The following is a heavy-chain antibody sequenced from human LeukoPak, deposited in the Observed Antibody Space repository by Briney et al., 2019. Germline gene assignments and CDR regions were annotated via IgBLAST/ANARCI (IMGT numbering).Heavy chain of an antibody. V-gene: IGHV4-61*02. CDR1: GNSISSDTYY. J-gene: IGHJ5*02. D-gene: IGHD2-15*01. Sequence: SETLSLTCTVSGNSISSDTYYWTWIRQPAGKGLEWIGRIYASGSTTYNSSPKSRLTISVDTSKNQFSLKLNSVTAADTAVYYCAGTRRYCSGGSCYNWFDPWGQGTLVTVSS. CDR3: AGTRRYCSGGSCYNWFDP. CDR2: IYASGST.